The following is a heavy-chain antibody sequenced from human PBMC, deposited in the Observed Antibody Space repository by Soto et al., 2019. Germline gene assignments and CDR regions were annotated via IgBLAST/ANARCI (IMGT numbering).Heavy chain of an antibody. V-gene: IGHV1-69*06. Sequence: GASVKVSCKASGGTFSSYAISWVRQAPGQGLEWMGGIIPIFGTANYAQKFQGRVTITADKSTSTAYMELSSLRSEDTAVYYCASPNYGDYYFDYWGQGTLVTVSS. CDR2: IIPIFGTA. D-gene: IGHD4-17*01. CDR3: ASPNYGDYYFDY. CDR1: GGTFSSYA. J-gene: IGHJ4*02.